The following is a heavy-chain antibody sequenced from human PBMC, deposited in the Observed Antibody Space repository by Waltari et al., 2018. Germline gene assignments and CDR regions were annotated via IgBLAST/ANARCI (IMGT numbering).Heavy chain of an antibody. D-gene: IGHD2-15*01. J-gene: IGHJ4*02. V-gene: IGHV3-7*01. CDR1: GFPFSSNW. CDR3: ARDSVGLDY. Sequence: EGQLVESGGGLVQPGGSLRPSCVASGFPFSSNWISWVRQAPGKGLEWVANIKQDGGEKYYADSVRGRFTISRDNAKNSLYLQMISLRAEDTAVYYCARDSVGLDYWGQGTLVTVSS. CDR2: IKQDGGEK.